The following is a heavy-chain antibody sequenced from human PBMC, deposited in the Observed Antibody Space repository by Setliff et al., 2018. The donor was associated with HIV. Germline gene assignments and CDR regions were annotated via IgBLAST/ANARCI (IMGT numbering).Heavy chain of an antibody. CDR2: INPSGDSR. CDR1: GYTFNNYG. V-gene: IGHV1-46*02. CDR3: AREAPEDYFDN. J-gene: IGHJ4*02. Sequence: RASVKVSCKASGYTFNNYGISWVRQAPGQGLEWMGMINPSGDSRYYAQRFRGRVTMTRDTSTNTVYMELSRLRSDDTAVYYCAREAPEDYFDNWGQGTLVTVSS.